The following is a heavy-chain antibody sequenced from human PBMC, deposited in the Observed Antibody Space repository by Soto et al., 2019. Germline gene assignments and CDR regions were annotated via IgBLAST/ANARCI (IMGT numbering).Heavy chain of an antibody. CDR3: ASGGSGYEPFDY. Sequence: SETLSLTCTVAGGSLSSYYWSWIRQPPGKGLEWIGYIYYSGSTNYNPSLKSRVTISVDTSKNQFSLKLSSVTAADTAVYYCASGGSGYEPFDYWGQGTLVTVSS. D-gene: IGHD5-12*01. CDR2: IYYSGST. V-gene: IGHV4-59*01. J-gene: IGHJ4*02. CDR1: GGSLSSYY.